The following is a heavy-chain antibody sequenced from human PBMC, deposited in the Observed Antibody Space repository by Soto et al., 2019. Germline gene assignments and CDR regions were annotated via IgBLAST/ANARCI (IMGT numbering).Heavy chain of an antibody. Sequence: QVQLVQSGAEVKKPGASVKVSCKVSGYTFTNYGISWVRQAPGQGLEWMGWLGAYNGNTNYAQKLRDRVTMTTDTSTSTAYMELRSLRSDDTAVYYCARDVGHYFDGSGYKIFFDYWGQGTLATISS. CDR3: ARDVGHYFDGSGYKIFFDY. J-gene: IGHJ4*02. CDR2: LGAYNGNT. CDR1: GYTFTNYG. D-gene: IGHD3-22*01. V-gene: IGHV1-18*01.